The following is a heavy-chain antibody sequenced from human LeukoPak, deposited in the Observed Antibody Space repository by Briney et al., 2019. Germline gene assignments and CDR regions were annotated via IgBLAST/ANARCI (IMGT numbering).Heavy chain of an antibody. V-gene: IGHV3-48*01. D-gene: IGHD4-11*01. CDR1: VFTFSSYS. Sequence: PGGALGLSCAASVFTFSSYSMNWVRPAPGKGRGWVSYIGSARTTISYGDAVKGGFTISKDNAKNSLYLQRNGLRAKHTAGYYVARDTHYSFDYWGQGILVPVSS. CDR2: IGSARTTI. J-gene: IGHJ4*02. CDR3: ARDTHYSFDY.